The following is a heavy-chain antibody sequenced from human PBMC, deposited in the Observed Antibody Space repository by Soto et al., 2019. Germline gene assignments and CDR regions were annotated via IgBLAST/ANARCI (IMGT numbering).Heavy chain of an antibody. CDR1: GYTFTTFG. CDR3: GREYCRGGRCYAPDD. CDR2: TSTNNGDT. J-gene: IGHJ4*02. V-gene: IGHV1-18*01. D-gene: IGHD2-15*01. Sequence: QVQLVQSGAEVKPPGASVKVSCKASGYTFTTFGISWVRQAPGQGLEWMGWTSTNNGDTYYAPRFQGRVTVTKDTSTRTAYMELRSLGSDDTAVYYCGREYCRGGRCYAPDDWGQGTLVTVSS.